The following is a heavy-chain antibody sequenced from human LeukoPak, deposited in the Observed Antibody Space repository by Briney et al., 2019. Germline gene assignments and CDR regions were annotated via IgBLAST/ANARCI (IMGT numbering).Heavy chain of an antibody. D-gene: IGHD2-21*01. CDR1: AYTFSGYY. CDR3: ARQIVSGSMGCDF. Sequence: ASVKVSCKASAYTFSGYYIHWVRQAPGQGLEWMGWINFNSGGKIFAEKFQDRVTIARDTSISTAYMELSRLRSDDTAVYYCARQIVSGSMGCDFWGQGTLVTVSS. J-gene: IGHJ4*02. CDR2: INFNSGGK. V-gene: IGHV1-2*02.